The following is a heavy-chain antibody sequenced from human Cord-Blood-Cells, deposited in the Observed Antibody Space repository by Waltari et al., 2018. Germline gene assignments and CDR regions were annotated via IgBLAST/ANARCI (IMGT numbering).Heavy chain of an antibody. D-gene: IGHD1-26*01. CDR2: IKSKTDGGTT. Sequence: EVQLVESGGGLVKPGGSLRLSCAASGFTFSNAWMSWVRQAPGRGLEWVGRIKSKTDGGTTDYAAPVKGRFTISRDDSKNTQYLQMNSLKTEDTAVYYCTTDYVESYYYFDYWGQGTLVTVSS. CDR3: TTDYVESYYYFDY. CDR1: GFTFSNAW. J-gene: IGHJ4*02. V-gene: IGHV3-15*01.